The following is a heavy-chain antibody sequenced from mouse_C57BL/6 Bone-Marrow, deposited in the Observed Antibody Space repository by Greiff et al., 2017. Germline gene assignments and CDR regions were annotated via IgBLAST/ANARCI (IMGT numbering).Heavy chain of an antibody. Sequence: EVKVIESGGGLVQPGGSLKLSCAASGFTFSDYGMAWVRQAPRKGPEWVAFISNLAYSIYYADTVTGRFTISRKNAKNTLYLEMSSLGSEDTAMYYCARHGGYGRSYWYFDVWGTGTTVTVSS. V-gene: IGHV5-15*01. D-gene: IGHD1-1*01. CDR1: GFTFSDYG. CDR3: ARHGGYGRSYWYFDV. CDR2: ISNLAYSI. J-gene: IGHJ1*03.